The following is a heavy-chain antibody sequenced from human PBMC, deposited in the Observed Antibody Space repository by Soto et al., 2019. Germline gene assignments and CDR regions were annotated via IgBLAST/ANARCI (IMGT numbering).Heavy chain of an antibody. V-gene: IGHV3-30*03. CDR2: ITYDGSEI. J-gene: IGHJ4*02. CDR3: AREEGYGYYRVADY. D-gene: IGHD1-26*01. CDR1: GFTLSGHG. Sequence: QVQLVESGGGVVQPGRSLRLSCVASGFTLSGHGMHWVRQAPGKGLEWVAVITYDGSEIHYSDSVKGRFTTSRDTSKNMVYLQMNSLKTEDTAMYYCAREEGYGYYRVADYWGQGTVVTVSS.